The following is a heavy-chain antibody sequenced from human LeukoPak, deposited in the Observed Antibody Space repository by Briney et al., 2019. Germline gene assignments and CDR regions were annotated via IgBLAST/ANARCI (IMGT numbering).Heavy chain of an antibody. CDR1: GGTFSSYA. CDR3: ARDLVVSCSSTSCSVAPSDF. CDR2: IIPILGIA. Sequence: SVKVSCTASGGTFSSYAITWVRQAPGPGHEWMGRIIPILGIATYAQNFQGRVTITADKSTSTAYMELSSLRSEDTAVYYCARDLVVSCSSTSCSVAPSDFWGQGTLVTVSS. V-gene: IGHV1-69*04. J-gene: IGHJ4*02. D-gene: IGHD2-2*01.